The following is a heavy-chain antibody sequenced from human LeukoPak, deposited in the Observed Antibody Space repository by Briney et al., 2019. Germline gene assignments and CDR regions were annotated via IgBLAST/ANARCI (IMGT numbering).Heavy chain of an antibody. Sequence: SETLSLTCTVSGGSISSYYWSWIRQPPGKGLGWIGYIYYSGSTNYNPSLKSRVTISVDTSKNQFSLKLNSVTAADTAVYYCARGGFYDSPDYWGQGTLVTVSS. CDR3: ARGGFYDSPDY. D-gene: IGHD3-22*01. J-gene: IGHJ4*02. CDR1: GGSISSYY. V-gene: IGHV4-59*01. CDR2: IYYSGST.